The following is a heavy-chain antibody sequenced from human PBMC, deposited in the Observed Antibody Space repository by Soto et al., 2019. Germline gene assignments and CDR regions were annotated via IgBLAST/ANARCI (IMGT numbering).Heavy chain of an antibody. CDR3: ARDSTRRGACDI. V-gene: IGHV4-34*01. J-gene: IGHJ3*02. Sequence: PSETLSLTCAVYNGSFSVYYWTWIRQTPGKGLEWIGEINHSGSTNYNPSLKSRVTISVDTSKNQFSLKLSSVTAADTAVYYCARDSTRRGACDIWGHGSMLTVSS. CDR1: NGSFSVYY. CDR2: INHSGST. D-gene: IGHD2-2*01.